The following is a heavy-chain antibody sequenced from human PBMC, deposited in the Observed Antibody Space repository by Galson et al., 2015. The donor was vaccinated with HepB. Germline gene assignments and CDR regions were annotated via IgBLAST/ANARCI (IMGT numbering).Heavy chain of an antibody. CDR1: GYTFTSYA. CDR2: INAGNGNT. D-gene: IGHD3-22*01. J-gene: IGHJ6*02. Sequence: SVKVSCKASGYTFTSYAMHWVRQAPGQRLEWMGWINAGNGNTKYSQKFQGRVTITRDTSASTAYMELSSLRSEDTAVYYCARDGYYDSSGYYIAYYYYGMDVWGQGTTVTVSS. CDR3: ARDGYYDSSGYYIAYYYYGMDV. V-gene: IGHV1-3*01.